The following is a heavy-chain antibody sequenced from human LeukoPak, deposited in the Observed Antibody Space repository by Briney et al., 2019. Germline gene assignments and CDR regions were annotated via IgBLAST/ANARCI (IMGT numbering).Heavy chain of an antibody. CDR2: IKQDGSEK. CDR3: ARDHDYYDSGGYFYYFDY. D-gene: IGHD3-22*01. J-gene: IGHJ4*02. CDR1: GFTFSSYW. Sequence: GGSLRLSCAASGFTFSSYWMSWVRQAPGKGLEWVANIKQDGSEKYYVDSVKGRFTIPRDNAKNSLYLQMNSLRAEDTAVYYCARDHDYYDSGGYFYYFDYWGQGTLVTVSS. V-gene: IGHV3-7*01.